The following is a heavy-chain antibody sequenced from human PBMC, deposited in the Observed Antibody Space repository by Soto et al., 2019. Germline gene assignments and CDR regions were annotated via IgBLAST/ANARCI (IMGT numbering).Heavy chain of an antibody. V-gene: IGHV4-59*08. CDR3: APSNWFDP. Sequence: PSETLSLTCTVSGGSISSYYWSWIRQPPGKGLEWIGYISYSGSTTYNPSLKSRVTISVDTSKNQFSLKLSSVTAADKAVYYCAPSNWFDPGGQGTLVTVPS. CDR2: ISYSGST. CDR1: GGSISSYY. J-gene: IGHJ5*02.